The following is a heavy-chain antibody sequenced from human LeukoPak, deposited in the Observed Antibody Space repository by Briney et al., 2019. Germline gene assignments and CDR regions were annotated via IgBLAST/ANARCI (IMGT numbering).Heavy chain of an antibody. CDR2: IIPIFGTA. CDR1: GGTFSSYA. J-gene: IGHJ1*01. V-gene: IGHV1-69*13. CDR3: ARAESGGYSDTDEYVHH. D-gene: IGHD1-26*01. Sequence: ASVKVSCKASGGTFSSYAISWVRQAPGQGLQWMGGIIPIFGTANYAQKFQGRVTITADESTSTAYMELSSLRSEDTAVYYCARAESGGYSDTDEYVHHWGQGTLVTVSS.